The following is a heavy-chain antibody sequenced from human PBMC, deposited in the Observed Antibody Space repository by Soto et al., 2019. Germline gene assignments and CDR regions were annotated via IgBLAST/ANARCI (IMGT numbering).Heavy chain of an antibody. V-gene: IGHV4-59*01. J-gene: IGHJ4*02. Sequence: WTWIRQSPEKGLEWIGCIYSTGHTKYHPSLESRVSMSLDASKNQISLTLKSVTAADTAVYYCARRDGDWWGPGTLVTVSS. CDR2: IYSTGHT. CDR3: ARRDGDW. D-gene: IGHD3-10*01.